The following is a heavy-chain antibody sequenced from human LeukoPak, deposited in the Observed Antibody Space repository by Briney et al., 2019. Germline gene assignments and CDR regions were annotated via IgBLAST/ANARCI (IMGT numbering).Heavy chain of an antibody. CDR1: GFTLSNAW. Sequence: GGSLRLSCAASGFTLSNAWMNWVRQAPGKGLEWVAFIRYDGSNKYYADSVKGRFTISRDNSKNTLYLQMNSLRAEDTAVYYCARTYYYDSSGYSAFDIWGQGATVTVSS. V-gene: IGHV3-30*02. D-gene: IGHD3-22*01. J-gene: IGHJ3*02. CDR2: IRYDGSNK. CDR3: ARTYYYDSSGYSAFDI.